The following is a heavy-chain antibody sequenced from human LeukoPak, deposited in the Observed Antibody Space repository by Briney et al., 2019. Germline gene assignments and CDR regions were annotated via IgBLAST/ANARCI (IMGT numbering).Heavy chain of an antibody. D-gene: IGHD1-7*01. CDR1: GFTVTSTY. CDR2: IYSGGSP. V-gene: IGHV3-66*01. CDR3: ARGGPFTGPTSTPRASDY. J-gene: IGHJ4*02. Sequence: GGSLRLSCAASGFTVTSTYMSWVRQAPGKGLEWVSVIYSGGSPYYADSVKGRFTISRDGSKNTVYLQMNSLRAEDSAVYHCARGGPFTGPTSTPRASDYWGQGILVTVSS.